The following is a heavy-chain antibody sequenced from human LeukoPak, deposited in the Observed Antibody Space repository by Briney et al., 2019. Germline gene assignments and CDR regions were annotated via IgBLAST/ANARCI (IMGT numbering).Heavy chain of an antibody. V-gene: IGHV4-31*03. D-gene: IGHD2-2*01. CDR1: GGSISSGGYY. CDR3: AREGAYCSSTSCRKKAWFDP. Sequence: SETLSLTCTVSGGSISSGGYYWSWIRQHPGKGLEWIGYIYYSGSTYYNPSLKSRVTISVDTSKNQFSLKLSSVTAADSAAYYCAREGAYCSSTSCRKKAWFDPWGQGTLVTVSS. J-gene: IGHJ5*02. CDR2: IYYSGST.